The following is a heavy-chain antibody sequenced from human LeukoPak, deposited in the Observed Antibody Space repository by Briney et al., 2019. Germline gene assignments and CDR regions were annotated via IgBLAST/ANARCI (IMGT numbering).Heavy chain of an antibody. J-gene: IGHJ6*02. CDR3: ARGPTVTFNYHYGMDV. D-gene: IGHD4-17*01. Sequence: GGSLRLSCATSGFTFSDHYMDWVRQAPGKGLEWVARTRTKAKDNITEYAASVKRRFTVSGDESMHSVYLQMNSLKTEDTAVYYCARGPTVTFNYHYGMDVWGQGTTVTVSS. CDR1: GFTFSDHY. CDR2: TRTKAKDNIT. V-gene: IGHV3-72*01.